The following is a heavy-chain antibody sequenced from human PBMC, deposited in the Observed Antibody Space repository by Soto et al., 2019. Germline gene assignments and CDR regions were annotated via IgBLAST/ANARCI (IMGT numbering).Heavy chain of an antibody. D-gene: IGHD4-17*01. V-gene: IGHV3-23*01. Sequence: VGSLRLSCAASGFTFSSYAMSWVRQAPGKGLEWVSAISGSGGSTYYADSVKGRFTISRDNSKNTLYLQMNSLRAEDTAVYYCAKAGDYLGTRLDYWGQGTLVTVSS. CDR3: AKAGDYLGTRLDY. J-gene: IGHJ4*02. CDR2: ISGSGGST. CDR1: GFTFSSYA.